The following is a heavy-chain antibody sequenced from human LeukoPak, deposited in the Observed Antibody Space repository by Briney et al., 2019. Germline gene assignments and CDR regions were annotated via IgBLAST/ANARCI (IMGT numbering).Heavy chain of an antibody. J-gene: IGHJ2*01. V-gene: IGHV3-23*01. D-gene: IGHD3-3*01. CDR3: AKDQGTAIFGMIIPDWYFVL. Sequence: SVKGRFTTSRDNSQNTLYLQMNSLRADDTAVYYCAKDQGTAIFGMIIPDWYFVLWGRGTLVTVSS.